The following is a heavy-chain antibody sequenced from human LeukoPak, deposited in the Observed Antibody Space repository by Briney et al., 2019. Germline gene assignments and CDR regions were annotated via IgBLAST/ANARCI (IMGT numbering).Heavy chain of an antibody. CDR2: INHSGST. D-gene: IGHD3-22*01. J-gene: IGHJ4*02. CDR1: GGSFSGYY. Sequence: SETLSLTCAGYGGSFSGYYWSWIRQPPGKGLEWIGEINHSGSTNYNPSLKSRVTISVDTSKNQFSLKLSSVTAADTAVYYCARKGVITSFDYWGQGTLVTVSS. V-gene: IGHV4-34*01. CDR3: ARKGVITSFDY.